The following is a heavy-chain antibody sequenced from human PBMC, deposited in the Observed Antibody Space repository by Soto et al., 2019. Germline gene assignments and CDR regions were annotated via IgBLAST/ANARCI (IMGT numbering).Heavy chain of an antibody. CDR2: IYYSGST. D-gene: IGHD3-9*01. CDR1: GGSISSGDYY. CDR3: ARVRHALRYFDWLPNWCDP. V-gene: IGHV4-30-4*01. J-gene: IGHJ5*02. Sequence: LSLTCTVSGGSISSGDYYWSWIRQPPGKGLEWIGYIYYSGSTYYNPSLKSRVTISVDTSKNQFSLKLSSVTAADTAVYYCARVRHALRYFDWLPNWCDPWGQGTLVTVSS.